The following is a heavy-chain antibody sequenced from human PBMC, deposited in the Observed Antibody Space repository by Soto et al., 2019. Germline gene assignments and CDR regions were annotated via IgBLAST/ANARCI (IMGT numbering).Heavy chain of an antibody. Sequence: SETLSLTCTVSGGSISSYYWSWIRQPPGKGLEWIGYIYYSGSTNYNPSLKSRVTISVDTSKNQFSLKLSSVTAADTAVYYCARAGQGGLYGMDVWGQATTVTVSS. CDR3: ARAGQGGLYGMDV. CDR2: IYYSGST. D-gene: IGHD3-10*01. J-gene: IGHJ6*02. CDR1: GGSISSYY. V-gene: IGHV4-59*01.